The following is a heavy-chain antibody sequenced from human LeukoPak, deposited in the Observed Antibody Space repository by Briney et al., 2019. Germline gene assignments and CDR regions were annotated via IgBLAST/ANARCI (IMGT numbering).Heavy chain of an antibody. Sequence: PGGSLRLSCAASGFTFDDYAMHWVRQAPGKGLEWVSGISWNSGSIGYADSVKGRFTISRDDAKNSLYLQMNNLRAEDTAFYYCAKSESPHLHYFDNSGSYRNWFDHWGQGTLVTVSS. CDR1: GFTFDDYA. D-gene: IGHD3-22*01. CDR3: AKSESPHLHYFDNSGSYRNWFDH. V-gene: IGHV3-9*01. CDR2: ISWNSGSI. J-gene: IGHJ5*02.